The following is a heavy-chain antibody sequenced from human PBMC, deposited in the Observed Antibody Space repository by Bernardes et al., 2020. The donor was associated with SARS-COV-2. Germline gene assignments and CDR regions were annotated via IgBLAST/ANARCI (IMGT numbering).Heavy chain of an antibody. Sequence: GGSLRLSCAASGFTFSSYWMSWVRQAPGKGLEWVSGISGSGGNTYYADSVKGRFTISKDNSKNTVYLQMNSLRAEDTAIYYCAKDGIFVYYDSTGYPPNYWGLGTLVTVSS. D-gene: IGHD3-22*01. CDR1: GFTFSSYW. V-gene: IGHV3-23*01. CDR2: ISGSGGNT. CDR3: AKDGIFVYYDSTGYPPNY. J-gene: IGHJ4*02.